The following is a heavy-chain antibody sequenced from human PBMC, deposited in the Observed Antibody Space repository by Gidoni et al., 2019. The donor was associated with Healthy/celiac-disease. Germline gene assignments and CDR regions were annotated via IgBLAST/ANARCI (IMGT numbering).Heavy chain of an antibody. Sequence: QVQLVESGGGVVQPGRSLRLSCAASGFTFSSYGMHWVRQAPGKGLEWVAVISYDGSNKYYADSVKGRFTISRDNSKNTLYLQMNSLRAEDTAVYYCAKEHTEGAYYYGSGSYYGWFDPWGQGTLVTVSS. CDR3: AKEHTEGAYYYGSGSYYGWFDP. J-gene: IGHJ5*02. CDR1: GFTFSSYG. CDR2: ISYDGSNK. V-gene: IGHV3-30*18. D-gene: IGHD3-10*01.